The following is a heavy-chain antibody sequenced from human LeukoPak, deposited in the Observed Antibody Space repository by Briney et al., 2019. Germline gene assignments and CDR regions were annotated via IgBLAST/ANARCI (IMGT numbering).Heavy chain of an antibody. CDR2: ISSSSSYI. V-gene: IGHV3-21*06. CDR3: ARSTGGDWYAFDI. D-gene: IGHD2-21*02. Sequence: GGSLRLSCAASGFTFSRYSMNWARQAPGKGLEWVSFISSSSSYIYYVDSVKGRFTISRHNAKNSLYLQMNSLRAEDTAVYYCARSTGGDWYAFDIWGLGTMVTVSS. J-gene: IGHJ3*02. CDR1: GFTFSRYS.